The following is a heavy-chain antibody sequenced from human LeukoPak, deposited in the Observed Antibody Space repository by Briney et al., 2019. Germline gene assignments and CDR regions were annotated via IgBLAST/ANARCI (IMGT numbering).Heavy chain of an antibody. D-gene: IGHD6-6*01. Sequence: GGSLRLSCAASGFTFSSYWMSWVRQAPGKGLEWVANIKQDGSEKYYVDSVKGRFTISRDNAKNSLYLQMNSLRAEDTAVSYCARAHSSSLPLTYRYWGQGTLVTVSS. V-gene: IGHV3-7*01. J-gene: IGHJ4*02. CDR2: IKQDGSEK. CDR3: ARAHSSSLPLTYRY. CDR1: GFTFSSYW.